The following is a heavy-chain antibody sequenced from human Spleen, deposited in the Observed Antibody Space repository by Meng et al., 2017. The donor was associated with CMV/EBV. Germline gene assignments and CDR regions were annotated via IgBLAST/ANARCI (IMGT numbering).Heavy chain of an antibody. CDR3: AREYYDSSADYYIRLKFYFDY. CDR2: ISYDGSNK. V-gene: IGHV3-30-3*01. Sequence: GGSLRLSCAASGFTLSSYAMHWVRQAPGKGLEWVTLISYDGSNKYYADSVKGRFTISRDNSKNTLYLQMNSLRAEDTAVYYCAREYYDSSADYYIRLKFYFDYWGQGTLVTVSS. D-gene: IGHD3-22*01. J-gene: IGHJ4*02. CDR1: GFTLSSYA.